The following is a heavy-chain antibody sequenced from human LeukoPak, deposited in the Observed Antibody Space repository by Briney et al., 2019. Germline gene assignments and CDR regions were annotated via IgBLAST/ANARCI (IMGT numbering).Heavy chain of an antibody. D-gene: IGHD1-1*01. J-gene: IGHJ4*02. V-gene: IGHV4-39*01. CDR3: ARGTGTTAYFDY. Sequence: SQTLSLTCTVSGGSIISSSYYWAWIRQPPGNGLEWVGSGYFSGSTYYNPSLKSRGTISVDASKNQFSLKLSSVTAADTAVYYCARGTGTTAYFDYWGQGTPVTVSS. CDR2: GYFSGST. CDR1: GGSIISSSYY.